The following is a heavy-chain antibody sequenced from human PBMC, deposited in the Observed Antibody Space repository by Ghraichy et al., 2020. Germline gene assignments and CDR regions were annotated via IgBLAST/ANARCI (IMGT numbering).Heavy chain of an antibody. Sequence: SETLSLTCAVSGYSISTGHWWSWVRQPPGKGLEWIGEILHSGNTNCNPSLKSRVTISVDKSKNQFSLKLSSVIAADTAVYYCARNGDYWMDVWGKGTTVTVSS. J-gene: IGHJ6*03. CDR2: ILHSGNT. CDR3: ARNGDYWMDV. D-gene: IGHD2-8*01. CDR1: GYSISTGHW. V-gene: IGHV4-4*02.